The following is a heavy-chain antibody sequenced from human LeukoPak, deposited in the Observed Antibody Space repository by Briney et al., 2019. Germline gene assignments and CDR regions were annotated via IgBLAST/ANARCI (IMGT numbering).Heavy chain of an antibody. CDR1: GLTFDDYA. CDR2: ISWNSGSI. V-gene: IGHV3-9*01. D-gene: IGHD2-2*01. Sequence: GGSLGLSCAASGLTFDDYAMNWVRQAPGKGLEWVSRISWNSGSIAYADSVKGRFTISRDNAKNSLYLQMKSLRPEDTAFYDCAKAPCGTSCSTFDYWGQGTLVTVSS. CDR3: AKAPCGTSCSTFDY. J-gene: IGHJ4*02.